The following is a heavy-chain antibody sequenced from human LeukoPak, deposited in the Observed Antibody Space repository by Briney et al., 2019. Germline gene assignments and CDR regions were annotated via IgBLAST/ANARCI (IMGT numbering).Heavy chain of an antibody. CDR3: ARGYYDSSGYYQNWFDP. CDR2: MNPNSGNT. CDR1: GYTFTSYD. Sequence: ASVKVSCKASGYTFTSYDINWVRQAPGQGLEWMGWMNPNSGNTDYAQKFQGSVTMTRNTSISTAYMELSSLRSEDTAVYYCARGYYDSSGYYQNWFDPWGQGTLVTVSS. D-gene: IGHD3-22*01. J-gene: IGHJ5*02. V-gene: IGHV1-8*01.